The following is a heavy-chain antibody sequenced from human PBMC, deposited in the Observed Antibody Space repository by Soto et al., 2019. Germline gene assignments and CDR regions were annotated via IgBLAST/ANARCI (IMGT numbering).Heavy chain of an antibody. CDR3: ARSTGYGDSYFDY. CDR2: IYHSGST. D-gene: IGHD4-17*01. Sequence: SETRSLTCTVSGGSISRGGYSGSWIRQPPGKGLEWIGYIYHSGSTYYNPSLKSRVTVSGDTSKNEFSLKLRSVTAADTAVYYCARSTGYGDSYFDYWGQGTLVTVSS. CDR1: GGSISRGGYS. V-gene: IGHV4-30-2*02. J-gene: IGHJ4*02.